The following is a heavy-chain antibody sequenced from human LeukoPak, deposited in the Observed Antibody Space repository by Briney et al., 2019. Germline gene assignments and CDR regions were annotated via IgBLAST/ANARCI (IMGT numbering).Heavy chain of an antibody. CDR1: GDSISSGGFH. V-gene: IGHV4-31*03. Sequence: PSETLSLTCTVSGDSISSGGFHWSWIRQHPGKGLEWIRYIYYGGSSYYNPSLESRVTISADTSKNQFSLKLSSVTAADTAVYYCARDTGGGDFGYYFDYWGQGTLVTVSA. D-gene: IGHD2-21*01. J-gene: IGHJ4*02. CDR2: IYYGGSS. CDR3: ARDTGGGDFGYYFDY.